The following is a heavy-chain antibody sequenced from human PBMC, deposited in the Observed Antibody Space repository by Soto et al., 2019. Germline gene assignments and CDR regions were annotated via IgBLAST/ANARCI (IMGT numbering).Heavy chain of an antibody. V-gene: IGHV3-7*01. D-gene: IGHD3-10*01. CDR2: IKQDGSEK. Sequence: GESLKISCAASGFTFSSYWMSWVRQAPGKGLEWVANIKQDGSEKYYVDSVKGRFTTSRDNAKNSLYLQMNSLRAEDTAVYYCARDNYEYGSGSYYYYYYGMDVWGQGTTVTVSS. CDR1: GFTFSSYW. J-gene: IGHJ6*02. CDR3: ARDNYEYGSGSYYYYYYGMDV.